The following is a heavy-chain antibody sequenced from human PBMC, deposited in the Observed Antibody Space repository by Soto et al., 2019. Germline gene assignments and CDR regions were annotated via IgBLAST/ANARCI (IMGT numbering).Heavy chain of an antibody. CDR2: ITSNGGST. Sequence: GGSLRLSCLPSAFTFNNYTMHWVRQAPGKVLEYVSTITSNGGSTYYADSVKGRFAISRDNSKNTLYLQMSSLRAEDTAVYCCVGSSSGNLYRYFDLWGRGTLVTVS. V-gene: IGHV3-64D*06. J-gene: IGHJ2*01. D-gene: IGHD3-10*01. CDR3: VGSSSGNLYRYFDL. CDR1: AFTFNNYT.